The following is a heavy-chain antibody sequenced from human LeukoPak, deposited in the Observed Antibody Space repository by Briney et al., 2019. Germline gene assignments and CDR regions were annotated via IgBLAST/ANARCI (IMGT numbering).Heavy chain of an antibody. Sequence: GGSLRLSCAASGFTFSGSAMSWVRQAPGKGLDWVSLISSTGGNSYYADSVKGRFTLSRDNSENPLFLQMNSLRAEDTAVYYCARNPKYYYDSSGNFSPFYFAMDVWGQGTTVTVSS. V-gene: IGHV3-23*01. J-gene: IGHJ6*02. D-gene: IGHD3-22*01. CDR2: ISSTGGNS. CDR1: GFTFSGSA. CDR3: ARNPKYYYDSSGNFSPFYFAMDV.